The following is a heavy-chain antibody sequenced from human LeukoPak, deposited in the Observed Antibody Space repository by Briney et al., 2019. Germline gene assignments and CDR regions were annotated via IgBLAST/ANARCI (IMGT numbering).Heavy chain of an antibody. Sequence: ASVKVSCKASGYTFTGYGISWVRQAPGQGLKWMGWISAYNGNTNYAQKLQGRVTMTTDTSTSTAYMELRSLRSDDTAVYYCAREGYYDTHYYFDYWGQGTLVTVSS. D-gene: IGHD3-22*01. CDR2: ISAYNGNT. V-gene: IGHV1-18*01. J-gene: IGHJ4*02. CDR1: GYTFTGYG. CDR3: AREGYYDTHYYFDY.